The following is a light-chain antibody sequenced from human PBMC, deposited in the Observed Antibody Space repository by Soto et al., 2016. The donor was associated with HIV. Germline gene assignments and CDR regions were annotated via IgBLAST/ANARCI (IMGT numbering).Light chain of an antibody. CDR1: QSIGSH. CDR3: QQTYDTAWT. Sequence: DIQMTQSPSSLSASVGDRVTITCRASQSIGSHLNWYQQKVGKAPKLLIYVASTLQSGVPSTFSGSGSGTDFTLTISSLQPEDFATYYCQQTYDTAWTFGQRGPRWKSN. CDR2: VAS. J-gene: IGKJ1*01. V-gene: IGKV1-39*01.